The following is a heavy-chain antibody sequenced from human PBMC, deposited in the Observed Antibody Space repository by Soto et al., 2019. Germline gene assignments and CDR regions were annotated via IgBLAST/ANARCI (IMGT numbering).Heavy chain of an antibody. D-gene: IGHD6-19*01. J-gene: IGHJ4*02. CDR3: ARDWRYSSGLDY. Sequence: QVQLVQSGAEVMRPGASVKVSCKASGFTFTTFFMHWLRQAPGQGLEWVGVISPGGDATAYAEKFKGRVTVTKDTSTTTLYMELSSLRSEDTAVYYCARDWRYSSGLDYWGQGTLVTVSS. CDR2: ISPGGDAT. CDR1: GFTFTTFF. V-gene: IGHV1-46*01.